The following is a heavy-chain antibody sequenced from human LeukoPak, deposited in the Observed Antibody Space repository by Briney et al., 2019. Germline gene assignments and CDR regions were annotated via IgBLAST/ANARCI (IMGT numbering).Heavy chain of an antibody. V-gene: IGHV3-33*08. Sequence: GGSLRLSCAASGFTFSRYAMSWVRQAPGKGLEWVAVIWYDGSNKYYADSVKGRFTISRDNSKNTLYLQMNSLRAEDTAVYYCARGSAGAFDIWGQGTMVTVSS. CDR1: GFTFSRYA. CDR3: ARGSAGAFDI. CDR2: IWYDGSNK. J-gene: IGHJ3*02.